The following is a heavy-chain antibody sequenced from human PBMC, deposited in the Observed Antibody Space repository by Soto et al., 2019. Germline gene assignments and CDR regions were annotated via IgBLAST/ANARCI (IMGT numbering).Heavy chain of an antibody. V-gene: IGHV5-51*01. Sequence: GESLKISCKGTGYKFTGYWIGWVRQRAGQGLEWIGIIYPGDSDTRYSPSFQGQVTISVDKSIDTAYLQWSSLKASDTAMYFCARQSCVAAACYSFLHFDNWGLGTQVTVSS. CDR1: GYKFTGYW. CDR2: IYPGDSDT. J-gene: IGHJ4*02. D-gene: IGHD2-21*02. CDR3: ARQSCVAAACYSFLHFDN.